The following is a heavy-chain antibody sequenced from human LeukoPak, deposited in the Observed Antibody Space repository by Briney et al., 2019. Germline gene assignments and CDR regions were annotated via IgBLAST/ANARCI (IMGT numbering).Heavy chain of an antibody. CDR2: INPNSGGT. V-gene: IGHV1-2*04. D-gene: IGHD2-21*02. J-gene: IGHJ3*02. Sequence: ASVKVSCKASGYTFTGYYMHWVRQAPGQGLEWMGWINPNSGGTNYAQKFQGWVTMTRDTSISTACMELSRLRSDDTAVYYCARGPVVTAITGDAFDIWGQGTMVTVSS. CDR3: ARGPVVTAITGDAFDI. CDR1: GYTFTGYY.